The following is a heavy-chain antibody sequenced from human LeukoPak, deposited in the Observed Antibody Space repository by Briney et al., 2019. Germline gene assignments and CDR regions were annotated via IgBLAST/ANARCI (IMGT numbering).Heavy chain of an antibody. Sequence: PSETLSLTCAVSGGSISSGGYSWSWLRQPPGKGLEWIGYIYHSGSTYYNPSLKSRVTISVDRSKNQFSLKLSSVTAADTAVYYCARGYGGKLDYWGQGTLVTVSS. CDR3: ARGYGGKLDY. D-gene: IGHD4-23*01. V-gene: IGHV4-30-2*01. CDR1: GGSISSGGYS. J-gene: IGHJ4*02. CDR2: IYHSGST.